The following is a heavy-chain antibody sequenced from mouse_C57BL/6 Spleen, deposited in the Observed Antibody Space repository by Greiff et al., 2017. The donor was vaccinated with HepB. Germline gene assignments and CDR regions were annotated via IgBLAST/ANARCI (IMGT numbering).Heavy chain of an antibody. D-gene: IGHD2-1*01. CDR3: AREGNWPY. J-gene: IGHJ3*01. CDR1: GFTFSDYY. V-gene: IGHV5-16*01. Sequence: EVQLVESEGGLVQPGSSMKLSCTASGFTFSDYYMAWVRQVPEKGLEWVANINYDGSSTYYLDSLKSRFIISRDNAKNILYLQMSSLKSEDTATYYCAREGNWPYWGQGTLVTVSA. CDR2: INYDGSST.